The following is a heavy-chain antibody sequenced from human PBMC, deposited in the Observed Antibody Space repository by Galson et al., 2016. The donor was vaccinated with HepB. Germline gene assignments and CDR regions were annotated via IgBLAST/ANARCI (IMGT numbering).Heavy chain of an antibody. Sequence: SLRLSCAASGFPFSDYYMTWIRPTPGKGLEWVTHMSSRGIYTKYADSVKGRFTISRDYTKNSLYLQMNSLRAEDTAVYYCARGGKSDEGDFYGMDVWGQGTTVTVSS. CDR2: MSSRGIYT. CDR1: GFPFSDYY. CDR3: ARGGKSDEGDFYGMDV. D-gene: IGHD3-16*01. J-gene: IGHJ6*02. V-gene: IGHV3-11*06.